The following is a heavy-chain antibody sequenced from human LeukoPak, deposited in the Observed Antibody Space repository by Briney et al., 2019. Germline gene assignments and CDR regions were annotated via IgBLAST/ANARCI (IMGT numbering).Heavy chain of an antibody. J-gene: IGHJ6*04. CDR3: ALDLPTRTEEPLVRSYYYCGMYV. D-gene: IGHD6-13*01. CDR1: GYTFTSYG. V-gene: IGHV1-18*01. CDR2: ISAYNGNT. Sequence: GASVKVTCTSSGYTFTSYGISWVRQPPGQGLAWMGLISAYNGNTNYAQKLHGRVTMTTDTSTNTAYMELSSLRSNDTAVDYCALDLPTRTEEPLVRSYYYCGMYVWGEGATFTVSS.